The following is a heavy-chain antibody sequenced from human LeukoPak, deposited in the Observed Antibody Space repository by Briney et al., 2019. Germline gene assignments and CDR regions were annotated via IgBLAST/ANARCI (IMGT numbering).Heavy chain of an antibody. D-gene: IGHD3-9*01. J-gene: IGHJ6*03. Sequence: GGSLRHSCAVSGLSLTNYAVDWVRQAPGKGLEWLAVLSNDGRNKYLADAVKGRFSVSRDTSKDTLYLQMDSLRAEDTAVYYYAREGHSELLTSYSPAEYYYYYMVVSGKGTTVTVSS. V-gene: IGHV3-30*04. CDR2: LSNDGRNK. CDR3: AREGHSELLTSYSPAEYYYYYMVV. CDR1: GLSLTNYA.